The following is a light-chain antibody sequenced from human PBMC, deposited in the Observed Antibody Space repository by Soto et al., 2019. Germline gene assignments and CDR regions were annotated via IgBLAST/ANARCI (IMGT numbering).Light chain of an antibody. CDR1: QSISSY. J-gene: IGKJ1*01. Sequence: DIQMPQSPSSLSASLGDRFTITGLASQSISSYLNWYQQKPGKAPKLLIYDASNLESGVPSTFSGSGSGTEFTLTISSLQPDDFATYYCQQYYTYWHMFGQGTMV. CDR3: QQYYTYWHM. V-gene: IGKV1-5*01. CDR2: DAS.